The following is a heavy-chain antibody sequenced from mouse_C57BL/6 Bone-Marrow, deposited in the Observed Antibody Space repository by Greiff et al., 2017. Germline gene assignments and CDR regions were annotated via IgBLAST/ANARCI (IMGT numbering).Heavy chain of an antibody. CDR3: ARERYGYDY. CDR1: GYAFTNYL. D-gene: IGHD1-1*02. V-gene: IGHV1-54*01. Sequence: VQLQQSGAELVRPGTSVKVSCKASGYAFTNYLIEWVKQRPGQGLEWIGVINPGSGGTNYNEKFKGKATLTADKSSSTAYMQLSSLTSEDSAVYFCARERYGYDYWGQGTTLTVSS. J-gene: IGHJ2*01. CDR2: INPGSGGT.